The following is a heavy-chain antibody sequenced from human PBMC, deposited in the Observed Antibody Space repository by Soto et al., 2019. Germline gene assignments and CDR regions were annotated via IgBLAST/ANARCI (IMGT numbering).Heavy chain of an antibody. D-gene: IGHD1-26*01. J-gene: IGHJ4*02. CDR1: GYSISSSNW. CDR3: ARREIQGPIDY. V-gene: IGHV4-28*01. Sequence: QVQLQESGPGLVKPSDTLPLSCAVSGYSISSSNWWGWIRQPPGKGLEWIGYIYYSGTTYYNPSLKSRVTMSVDTSKNQFSLKLTSVTPVDTAVYYCARREIQGPIDYWGQGTLVTVSS. CDR2: IYYSGTT.